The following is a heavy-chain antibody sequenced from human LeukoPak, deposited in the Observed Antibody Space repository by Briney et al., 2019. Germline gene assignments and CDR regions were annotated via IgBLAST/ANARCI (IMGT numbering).Heavy chain of an antibody. V-gene: IGHV3-23*01. D-gene: IGHD5-12*01. J-gene: IGHJ4*02. CDR2: TSGSGVNS. Sequence: GGSLRLSCAASGFTLRSYDMSWVRQARGKGLEWVAATSGSGVNSYYADSVRGRFTISRDNSQNTLYLQMDSLRAEDTALYYCAKEYSGYDFDYWGQGTLVTVSS. CDR1: GFTLRSYD. CDR3: AKEYSGYDFDY.